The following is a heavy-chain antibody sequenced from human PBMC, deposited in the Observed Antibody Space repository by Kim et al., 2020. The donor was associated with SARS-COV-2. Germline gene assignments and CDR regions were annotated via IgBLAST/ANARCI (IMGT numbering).Heavy chain of an antibody. CDR2: INPNSGGT. CDR3: ARAPPRIAARPKVVWFDP. D-gene: IGHD6-6*01. Sequence: ASVKVSCKASGYTFTGYYMHWVRQAPGQGLEWMGWINPNSGGTNYAQKFQGRVTMTRDTSISTAYMELSRLRSDDTAVYYCARAPPRIAARPKVVWFDPWGQGTLVTVSS. V-gene: IGHV1-2*02. J-gene: IGHJ5*02. CDR1: GYTFTGYY.